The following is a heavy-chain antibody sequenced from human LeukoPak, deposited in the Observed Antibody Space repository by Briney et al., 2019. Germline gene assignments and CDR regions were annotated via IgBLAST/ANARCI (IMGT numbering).Heavy chain of an antibody. Sequence: GGSLRLSCAASGFTFSSYAMHWVRQAPGEGLEYVSAISSNGGSTYYANSVKGRFTISRDNSKNTLYLQMGSLRAEDMAVYYCARDPGGDPTDPADYWGQGTLVTVSS. CDR2: ISSNGGST. D-gene: IGHD3-16*01. V-gene: IGHV3-64*01. CDR1: GFTFSSYA. J-gene: IGHJ4*02. CDR3: ARDPGGDPTDPADY.